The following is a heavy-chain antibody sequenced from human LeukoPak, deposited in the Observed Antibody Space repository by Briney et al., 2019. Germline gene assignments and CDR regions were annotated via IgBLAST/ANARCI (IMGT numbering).Heavy chain of an antibody. D-gene: IGHD3-3*01. Sequence: GGSLRLSCATSGFTFSNYGMHWVRQAPGKGLEWVAVIYDDGSREHYADSVKGRFTISRDYSKNTVTLQMNSLRGEGTAVYYCARDLKSGYFDAWGQGILVTVSS. V-gene: IGHV3-33*01. CDR2: IYDDGSRE. CDR1: GFTFSNYG. CDR3: ARDLKSGYFDA. J-gene: IGHJ4*02.